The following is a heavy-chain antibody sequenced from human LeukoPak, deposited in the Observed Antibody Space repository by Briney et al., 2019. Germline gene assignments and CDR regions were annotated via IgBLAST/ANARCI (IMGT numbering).Heavy chain of an antibody. Sequence: SVKVSCKASGGTFSSYAISWVRQAPGQGLEWMGGIIPILGIANYAQKFQGRVMITADKSTSTAYMELSSLRSEDTAVYYCVREGRRGYYDSSGYLGGYWGQGTLVTVSS. J-gene: IGHJ4*02. CDR3: VREGRRGYYDSSGYLGGY. V-gene: IGHV1-69*10. D-gene: IGHD3-22*01. CDR2: IIPILGIA. CDR1: GGTFSSYA.